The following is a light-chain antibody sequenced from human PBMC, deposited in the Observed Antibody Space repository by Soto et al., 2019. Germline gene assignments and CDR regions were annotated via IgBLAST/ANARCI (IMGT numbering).Light chain of an antibody. CDR3: QQFGNSLYT. CDR1: QSVTSNY. Sequence: EVVMTQSPATLSVSPGERATLSCRASQSVTSNYLAWYHQKPGQAHRLLLHELSTRATGIPDRFSGSGSGKDFTLAISRLEPEDFAMYYCQQFGNSLYTFGQGTKLEI. CDR2: ELS. V-gene: IGKV3-20*01. J-gene: IGKJ2*01.